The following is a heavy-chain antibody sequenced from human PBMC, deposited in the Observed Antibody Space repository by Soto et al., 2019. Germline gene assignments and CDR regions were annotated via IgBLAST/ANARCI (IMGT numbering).Heavy chain of an antibody. J-gene: IGHJ4*02. V-gene: IGHV3-23*01. Sequence: GGSLRLSCAASGFTFSSFALSWVRQAPGKGLEWVSAISGSGDGIDYADSVKGQFTISRDNSKNTLYLQMNSLRAGDTAVYYCAGPGYSSQDYWGQGTLVTVSS. D-gene: IGHD5-18*01. CDR2: ISGSGDGI. CDR1: GFTFSSFA. CDR3: AGPGYSSQDY.